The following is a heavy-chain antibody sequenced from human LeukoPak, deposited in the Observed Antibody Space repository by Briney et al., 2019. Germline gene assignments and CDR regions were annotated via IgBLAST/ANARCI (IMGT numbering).Heavy chain of an antibody. CDR3: ARDGDYDILTGRASNYYMDV. Sequence: ASVKVSCKASGYTFTSYGIGWVRQAPGQGLEWMGWISAYNGNTNYAQKLQGRVTMTTDTSTSTAYMELRSLRSDDTAVYYCARDGDYDILTGRASNYYMDVWGKGTTVTVSS. V-gene: IGHV1-18*01. J-gene: IGHJ6*03. D-gene: IGHD3-9*01. CDR1: GYTFTSYG. CDR2: ISAYNGNT.